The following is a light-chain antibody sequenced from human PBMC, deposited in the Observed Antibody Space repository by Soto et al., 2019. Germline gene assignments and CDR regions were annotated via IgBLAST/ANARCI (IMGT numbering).Light chain of an antibody. CDR1: QDISNY. Sequence: DIQMTQSPSSLSASVGDRVTITCQASQDISNYLNWYQQKPGKAPKLLIYDASNLETGVPSRFSGSGSGTDFTFTISSLQPEDIATYYCQQLINYPRTFGPGTKVDIK. V-gene: IGKV1-33*01. CDR2: DAS. CDR3: QQLINYPRT. J-gene: IGKJ3*01.